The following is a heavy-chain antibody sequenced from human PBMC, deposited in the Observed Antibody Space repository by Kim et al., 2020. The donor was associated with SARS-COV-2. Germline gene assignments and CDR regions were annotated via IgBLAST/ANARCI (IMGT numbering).Heavy chain of an antibody. CDR3: ARGGVVVAATDY. J-gene: IGHJ4*02. Sequence: SETLSLTYAVYGGSFSGYYWSWIRQPPGKGLEWIGEINHSGSTNYNPSLKSRVTISVDTSKNQFSLKLSSVTAADTAVYYCARGGVVVAATDYWGQGTLVTVSS. CDR1: GGSFSGYY. CDR2: INHSGST. V-gene: IGHV4-34*01. D-gene: IGHD2-15*01.